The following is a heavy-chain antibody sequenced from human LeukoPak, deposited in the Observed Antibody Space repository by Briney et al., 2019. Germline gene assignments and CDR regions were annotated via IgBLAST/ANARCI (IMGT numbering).Heavy chain of an antibody. CDR2: IKQDGSER. J-gene: IGHJ6*04. CDR1: GFSVSMVT. CDR3: ARERGHNKTLV. Sequence: PGGSLSLSLSPSGFSVSMVTMSWVRQAPGKGLEWGANIKQDGSERTYVDSVKGRFTISRDNDKYSLYLQMSSLRVEDTAMDFCARERGHNKTLVWGKGTMVTVSS. D-gene: IGHD1-1*01. V-gene: IGHV3-7*01.